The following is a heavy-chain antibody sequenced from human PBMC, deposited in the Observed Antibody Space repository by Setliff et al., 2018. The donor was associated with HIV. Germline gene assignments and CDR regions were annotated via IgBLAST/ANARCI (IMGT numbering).Heavy chain of an antibody. V-gene: IGHV4-30-2*01. Sequence: PSETLSLTCDVSGGPISSGTYSWSWTRQPPGKGLEWIGYISRSGGTHYTPSLKSRVSMSIDRSENQFFLNLTSVTAADAAVYYCARDADNWGQGTLVTVSS. CDR1: GGPISSGTYS. J-gene: IGHJ4*02. CDR2: ISRSGGT. CDR3: ARDADN.